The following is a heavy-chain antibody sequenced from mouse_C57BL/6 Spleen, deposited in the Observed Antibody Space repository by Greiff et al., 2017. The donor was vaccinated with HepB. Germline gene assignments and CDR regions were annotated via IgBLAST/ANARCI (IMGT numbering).Heavy chain of an antibody. V-gene: IGHV5-6*01. CDR1: GFTFSSYG. Sequence: EVKVVESGGDLVKPGGSLKLSCAASGFTFSSYGMSWVRQTPDKRLEWVATISSGGSYTYYPDSVKGRFTISRDNAKNTLYLQMSSLKSEDTAMYYCARHYDYFAYWGQGTLVTVSA. CDR2: ISSGGSYT. CDR3: ARHYDYFAY. J-gene: IGHJ3*01. D-gene: IGHD2-4*01.